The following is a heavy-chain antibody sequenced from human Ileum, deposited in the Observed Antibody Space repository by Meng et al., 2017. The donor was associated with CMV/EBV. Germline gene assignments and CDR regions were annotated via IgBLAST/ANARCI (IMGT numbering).Heavy chain of an antibody. Sequence: TRALTGAVSGGSVSRDDWWHWVRQPPGKGLEWIGEMFHSGSANYNPSLKSRVTLSLDKSKNHFFLSLNSVTAADTAVYYCAGGGSLGYWGQGTLVTVSS. CDR2: MFHSGSA. CDR1: GGSVSRDDW. CDR3: AGGGSLGY. J-gene: IGHJ4*02. D-gene: IGHD2-15*01. V-gene: IGHV4-4*02.